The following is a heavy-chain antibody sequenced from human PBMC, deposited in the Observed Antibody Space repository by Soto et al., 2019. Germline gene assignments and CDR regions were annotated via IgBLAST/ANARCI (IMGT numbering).Heavy chain of an antibody. CDR1: GFTFTSSA. J-gene: IGHJ4*02. D-gene: IGHD3-10*01. Sequence: SVKVSCKASGFTFTSSAMQWVRQARGQRLEWIGWIVVGSGNTNYAQKFQERVTITRDMSTSTAYMELSSLRSEDTAVYYCAAGLLWFGELPHAFDYWGQGTLVTVSS. CDR2: IVVGSGNT. V-gene: IGHV1-58*02. CDR3: AAGLLWFGELPHAFDY.